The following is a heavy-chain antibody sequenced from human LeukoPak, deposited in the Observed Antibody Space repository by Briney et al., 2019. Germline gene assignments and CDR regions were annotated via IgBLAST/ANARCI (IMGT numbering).Heavy chain of an antibody. CDR3: AKDLRDTAMVRTKPYYFDY. V-gene: IGHV3-23*01. Sequence: NPGGSLRLYCAASGFTFSSYAMSWVRQAPGKRLAWASAISGSGASTYYADSVKGRFTISRDNSKNTLYLQMSSLRAEDTAVYCCAKDLRDTAMVRTKPYYFDYWGQGTLVTVSS. J-gene: IGHJ4*02. CDR2: ISGSGAST. CDR1: GFTFSSYA. D-gene: IGHD5-18*01.